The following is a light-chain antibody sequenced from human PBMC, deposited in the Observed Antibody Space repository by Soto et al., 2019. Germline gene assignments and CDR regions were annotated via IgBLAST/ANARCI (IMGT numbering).Light chain of an antibody. J-gene: IGKJ5*01. CDR3: QQSFSTPT. CDR2: SAS. CDR1: QRINIY. Sequence: DIQMTQSPSSLSASLGDRVTITCRASQRINIYLNWYRQKPGKAPELLIYSASNLQSGVPSRFSGSGSGTDFTLTISSLQPEDFATYYCQQSFSTPTFGQGTRCRL. V-gene: IGKV1-39*01.